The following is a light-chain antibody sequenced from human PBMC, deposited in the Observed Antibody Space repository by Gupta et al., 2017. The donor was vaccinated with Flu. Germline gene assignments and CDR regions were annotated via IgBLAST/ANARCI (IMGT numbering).Light chain of an antibody. CDR2: ENV. CDR1: GGTISSYY. J-gene: IGLJ2*01. Sequence: VTVSCTCTGGTISSYYVQWYQQHPRNSPKTLIFENVQGPSGVPARFSASVGRSSNTASLIISGLETEDEGDYYCQSYDSTNSWIFGGGTRLTVL. V-gene: IGLV6-57*01. CDR3: QSYDSTNSWI.